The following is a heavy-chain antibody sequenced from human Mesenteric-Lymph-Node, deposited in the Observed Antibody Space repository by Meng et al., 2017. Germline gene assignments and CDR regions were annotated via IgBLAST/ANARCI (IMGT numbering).Heavy chain of an antibody. Sequence: ASVKVSCKASGYTFTSYAMHWVRQAPGQRLEWMGWSNAGNGNTKYSQEFQGRVTITADKSTSTAYMELSSLRSEDTAVYYCASFLYSSGWYHYFDYWGQG. D-gene: IGHD6-19*01. CDR2: SNAGNGNT. CDR3: ASFLYSSGWYHYFDY. J-gene: IGHJ4*01. V-gene: IGHV1-3*02. CDR1: GYTFTSYA.